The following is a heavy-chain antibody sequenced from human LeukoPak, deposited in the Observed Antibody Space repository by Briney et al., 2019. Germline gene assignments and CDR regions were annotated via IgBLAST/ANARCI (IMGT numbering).Heavy chain of an antibody. Sequence: SETLSLTCAVYGGSFSGYYWSWIRQPPGKGLEWIGEINHSGSTNYNPSLTSRVTISVDTSKNQFSLKLSSVTAADTAVYYCARQSSLPDYWGQGTLVTVSS. D-gene: IGHD2-2*01. CDR1: GGSFSGYY. CDR3: ARQSSLPDY. J-gene: IGHJ4*02. CDR2: INHSGST. V-gene: IGHV4-34*01.